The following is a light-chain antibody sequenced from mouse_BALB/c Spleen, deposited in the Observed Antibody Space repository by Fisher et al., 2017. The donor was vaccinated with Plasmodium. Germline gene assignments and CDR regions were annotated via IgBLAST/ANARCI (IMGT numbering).Light chain of an antibody. CDR2: KVS. CDR3: SQSTHLPLT. V-gene: IGKV1-110*01. CDR1: QSLVHSYGSTY. Sequence: VSISCRFSQSLVHSYGSTYLHWYVQKPGQSPKLLIYKVSNRFCGVPDRSSGSGVGADLTLKISRVEAEDLGVYFCSQSTHLPLTFGAGTKLELK. J-gene: IGKJ5*01.